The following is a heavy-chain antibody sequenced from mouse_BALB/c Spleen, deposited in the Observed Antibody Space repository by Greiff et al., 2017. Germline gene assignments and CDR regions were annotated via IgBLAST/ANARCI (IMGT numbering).Heavy chain of an antibody. Sequence: VMLVESGPGLVAPSQSLSITCTVSGFSLSRYSVHWVRQPPGKGLEWLGMIWGGGSTDYNSALKSRLSISKDNSKSQVFLKMNSLQTDDTAMYYCARNGVYYYGSSLYYYAMDYWGQGTSVTVSS. CDR1: GFSLSRYS. V-gene: IGHV2-6-4*01. J-gene: IGHJ4*01. D-gene: IGHD1-1*01. CDR2: IWGGGST. CDR3: ARNGVYYYGSSLYYYAMDY.